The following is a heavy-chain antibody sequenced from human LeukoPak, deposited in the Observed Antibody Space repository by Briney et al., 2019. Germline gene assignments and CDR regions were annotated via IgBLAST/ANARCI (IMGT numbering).Heavy chain of an antibody. Sequence: GGSLRLSCAASGFTFSSYWMHWVRHAPGKGLVWVSRINSDGSSTSYADSVKGRFTISRDNAKNTLYLQMNSLRAEDTAVYYCARAHSYGDAYFDYWGQGTLVTVSS. CDR3: ARAHSYGDAYFDY. CDR1: GFTFSSYW. V-gene: IGHV3-74*01. CDR2: INSDGSST. J-gene: IGHJ4*02. D-gene: IGHD4-17*01.